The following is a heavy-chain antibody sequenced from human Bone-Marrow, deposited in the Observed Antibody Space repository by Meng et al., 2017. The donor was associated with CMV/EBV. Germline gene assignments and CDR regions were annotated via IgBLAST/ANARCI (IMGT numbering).Heavy chain of an antibody. Sequence: ASVKVSCKASGYTFTSYYMHWVRQAPGQGLEWMGIINPSGGSTSYAQKFQGRVTMTRDTSTSTVYMELSSLRSEDTAVYYCARDVRSSSWTHRYYYYGMDVWGQGNTVNV. CDR3: ARDVRSSSWTHRYYYYGMDV. D-gene: IGHD6-13*01. J-gene: IGHJ6*02. CDR2: INPSGGST. V-gene: IGHV1-46*01. CDR1: GYTFTSYY.